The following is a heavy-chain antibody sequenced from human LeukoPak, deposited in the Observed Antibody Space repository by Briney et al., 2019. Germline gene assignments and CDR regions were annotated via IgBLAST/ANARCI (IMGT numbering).Heavy chain of an antibody. V-gene: IGHV1-18*01. Sequence: ASVNVSCKASGYTFTSYGISWVRQAPGQGLEWMGWISAYNGNTNYAQKLQGRVTMTTDTSTSTAYMELRSLRSDDTAVYYCARDSGGWSTNWFDPWGRGTLVTVSS. D-gene: IGHD6-19*01. CDR3: ARDSGGWSTNWFDP. CDR2: ISAYNGNT. J-gene: IGHJ5*02. CDR1: GYTFTSYG.